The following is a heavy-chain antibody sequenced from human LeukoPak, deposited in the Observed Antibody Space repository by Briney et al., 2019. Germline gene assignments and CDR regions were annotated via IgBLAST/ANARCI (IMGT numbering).Heavy chain of an antibody. D-gene: IGHD2-15*01. CDR1: GGTFSSYA. CDR2: IIPIFGTA. J-gene: IGHJ6*02. CDR3: ARDMPGYCSGGSCYYSLYYYYGMDV. V-gene: IGHV1-69*01. Sequence: SVKVSCKASGGTFSSYAISWVRQAPGQGLEWMGGIIPIFGTANYAQKFQGRVTITADESSSTAYMELSSLRSEDTAVYYCARDMPGYCSGGSCYYSLYYYYGMDVWGQGTTVTVSS.